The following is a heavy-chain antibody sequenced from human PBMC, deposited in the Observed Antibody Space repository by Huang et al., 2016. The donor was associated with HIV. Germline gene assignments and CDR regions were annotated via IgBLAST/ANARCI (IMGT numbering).Heavy chain of an antibody. V-gene: IGHV3-15*01. D-gene: IGHD3-16*01. CDR2: IKTKSDVGTT. J-gene: IGHJ4*02. CDR1: GFPFNYAW. CDR3: TTQYYDTDVRSAVSY. Sequence: EVQLVQSGGDLVKPGGSLRLSCAVSGFPFNYAWMTWVRQAPGKGLEWVGRIKTKSDVGTTDYAAAVKGRFTISRDDSRKTLYLEMNSLKDEDTAVYYCTTQYYDTDVRSAVSYWGQGTLVTVSS.